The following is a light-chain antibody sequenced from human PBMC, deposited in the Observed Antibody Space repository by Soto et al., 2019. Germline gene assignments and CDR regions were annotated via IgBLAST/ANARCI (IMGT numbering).Light chain of an antibody. V-gene: IGKV3-11*01. Sequence: EIVLTQSPATLSLSPGERATLSCRASQSVSSYLAWYQQKPGQAPRLLIYDASNRATGIPARFSGSGSGTDFTFTISSLEPEDFAVYYCQQRSNWPPVTFGPGTIVDIK. J-gene: IGKJ3*01. CDR3: QQRSNWPPVT. CDR1: QSVSSY. CDR2: DAS.